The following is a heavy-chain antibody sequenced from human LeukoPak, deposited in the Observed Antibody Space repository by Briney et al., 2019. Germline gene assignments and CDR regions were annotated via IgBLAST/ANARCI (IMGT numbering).Heavy chain of an antibody. CDR3: ARELSGVLRFLEWAY. CDR1: GGSISSSSYY. J-gene: IGHJ4*02. D-gene: IGHD3-3*01. CDR2: IYYSGST. V-gene: IGHV4-39*07. Sequence: SETLSLTCPVSGGSISSSSYYWGWIRQPPGKGLEWIGSIYYSGSTYYNPSLKNRVNIAVDTSKNQFSLKLSSVTAADTAVYYCARELSGVLRFLEWAYWGQGTLVTVSS.